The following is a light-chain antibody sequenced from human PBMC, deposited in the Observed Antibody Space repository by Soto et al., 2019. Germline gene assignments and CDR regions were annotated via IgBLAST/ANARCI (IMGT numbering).Light chain of an antibody. J-gene: IGKJ4*01. CDR3: QQYNSYSPLT. CDR2: DAS. V-gene: IGKV1-5*01. Sequence: DIQVTQSPSTLSASVGDRVTITCRASQRISRWLAWYQQKPGKASKLLIYDASSLQSGVPSRFSGSVSGTEFTLTISSLQPDDFATYYCQQYNSYSPLTFGGGTKVQIK. CDR1: QRISRW.